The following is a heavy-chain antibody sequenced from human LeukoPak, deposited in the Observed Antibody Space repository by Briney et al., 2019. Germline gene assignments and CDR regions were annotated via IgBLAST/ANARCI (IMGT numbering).Heavy chain of an antibody. Sequence: SETLSLTCTVSGGSIRSDFWSWIRQPPGKGLEWIGSIYYSGSTYYNPSLKSRVTMSVGTSKNQFSLKLSSVTASDTAVYYCVRLPDEIPVAGTIDYWGQGTLVTVSS. CDR3: VRLPDEIPVAGTIDY. CDR1: GGSIRSDF. CDR2: IYYSGST. D-gene: IGHD6-19*01. V-gene: IGHV4-39*01. J-gene: IGHJ4*02.